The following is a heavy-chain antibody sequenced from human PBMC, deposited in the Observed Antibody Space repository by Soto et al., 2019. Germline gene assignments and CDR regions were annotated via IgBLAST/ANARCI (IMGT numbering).Heavy chain of an antibody. CDR3: AHRNIVVTVLDY. D-gene: IGHD5-12*01. CDR2: IYGDDDK. J-gene: IGHJ4*02. Sequence: SCPMLVDPTQTLTLTCTFSGVSLRTCGVGVGWVPQPPGKPLEWLALIYGDDDKRYSPSLKSRLTITKDTSKNQVVLTMTNMDPVDTATYYCAHRNIVVTVLDYWRQGTLDTVSS. V-gene: IGHV2-5*02. CDR1: GVSLRTCGVG.